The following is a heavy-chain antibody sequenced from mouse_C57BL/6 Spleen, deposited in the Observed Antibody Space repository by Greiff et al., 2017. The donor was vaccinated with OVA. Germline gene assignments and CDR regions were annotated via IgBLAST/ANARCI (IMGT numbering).Heavy chain of an antibody. CDR1: GYTFTSYW. D-gene: IGHD1-1*01. CDR3: ASPSTLVESDFDY. V-gene: IGHV1-64*01. J-gene: IGHJ2*01. Sequence: QVQLQQPGAELVKPGASVKLSCKASGYTFTSYWMHWVKQRPGQGLEWIGMIHPNSGSTNYNEKFKSKATLTVAKYSSTAYMQLSSLTSEDSTIYYCASPSTLVESDFDYWGQGTTLTVSS. CDR2: IHPNSGST.